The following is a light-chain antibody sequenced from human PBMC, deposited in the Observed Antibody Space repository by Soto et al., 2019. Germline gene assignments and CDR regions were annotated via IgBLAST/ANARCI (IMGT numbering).Light chain of an antibody. V-gene: IGKV3-11*01. CDR2: DAS. CDR3: QQRSNWPIP. Sequence: VVNQSPATLSVSPGERATLSCRASQSVSSYLAWYQQKPGQAPRLLVYDASNRATGIPARFSGSGSETDFTLTIGSLEPEDFAVYYCQQRSNWPIPFGQGTRLENK. J-gene: IGKJ5*01. CDR1: QSVSSY.